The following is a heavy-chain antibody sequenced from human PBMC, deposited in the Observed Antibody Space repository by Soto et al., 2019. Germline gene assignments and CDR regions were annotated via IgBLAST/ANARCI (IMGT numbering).Heavy chain of an antibody. D-gene: IGHD6-13*01. V-gene: IGHV1-46*01. CDR1: GYSFTIYG. CDR2: ISPSGGST. J-gene: IGHJ6*02. Sequence: ASVTVSCTASGYSFTIYGISCVRQAPGKGLEWMGRISPSGGSTSYAQKFQGRVTMTRDTSTSTVYMELSSLRSEDTAVYYCARSREAAGKDYYYYVMDVWVQGTTVTVSS. CDR3: ARSREAAGKDYYYYVMDV.